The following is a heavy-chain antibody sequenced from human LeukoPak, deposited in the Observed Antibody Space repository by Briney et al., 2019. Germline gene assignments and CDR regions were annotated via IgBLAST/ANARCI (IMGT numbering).Heavy chain of an antibody. J-gene: IGHJ4*02. CDR3: AKADDSSGYYSYFDY. V-gene: IGHV3-30-3*01. CDR2: ISYDGSNK. CDR1: GFTFSSYA. Sequence: PGRSLRLSCAASGFTFSSYAMHWVRQAPGKGLEWVAVISYDGSNKYYADSVKGRFTISRDNAKNSLYLQMNSLRAEDTAVYYCAKADDSSGYYSYFDYWGQGTLVTVSS. D-gene: IGHD3-22*01.